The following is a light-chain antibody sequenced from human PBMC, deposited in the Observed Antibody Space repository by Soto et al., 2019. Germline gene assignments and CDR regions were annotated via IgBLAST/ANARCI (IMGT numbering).Light chain of an antibody. J-gene: IGKJ1*01. CDR3: QQSGSSPLT. CDR2: GAS. CDR1: QSVSSSY. V-gene: IGKV3-20*01. Sequence: EIVFPQSPGTLSLSPGGWATLSRRASQSVSSSYLAWYQQNPGQAPRLLIYGASSRATGIPDRVTGSGSGTDFTLTISRLEPEEFAVYYCQQSGSSPLTVGQGTKVEIK.